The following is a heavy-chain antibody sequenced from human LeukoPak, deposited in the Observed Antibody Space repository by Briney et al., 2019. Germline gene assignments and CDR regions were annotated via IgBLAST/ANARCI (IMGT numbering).Heavy chain of an antibody. CDR2: IYYSGST. J-gene: IGHJ3*02. CDR3: ARDSKTMIVAARAFDI. Sequence: SETLSLTCSVSGDSISTSSYYWGWIRQPPGKGLEWIGTIYYSGSTYYNPSLTSRVTISVDTSKNQFSLKLSSVTAADTAVYYCARDSKTMIVAARAFDIWGQGTMVTVSS. D-gene: IGHD3-22*01. V-gene: IGHV4-39*02. CDR1: GDSISTSSYY.